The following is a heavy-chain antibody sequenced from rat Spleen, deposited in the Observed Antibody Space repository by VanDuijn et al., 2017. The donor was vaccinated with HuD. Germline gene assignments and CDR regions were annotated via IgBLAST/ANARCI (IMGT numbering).Heavy chain of an antibody. CDR3: TTSTYDWFVY. V-gene: IGHV5-19*01. D-gene: IGHD2-1*01. J-gene: IGHJ3*01. CDR2: IGPRGYAT. CDR1: GFTFSDYG. Sequence: EVQLVESGGGLVQPGRSLKLSCAASGFTFSDYGMHWIRQAPTKGLEWVASIGPRGYATYYRDSVKGRFTVSRDNAKSTLYLQMNSLRSEDTATYYCTTSTYDWFVYWGQGTLVTVSS.